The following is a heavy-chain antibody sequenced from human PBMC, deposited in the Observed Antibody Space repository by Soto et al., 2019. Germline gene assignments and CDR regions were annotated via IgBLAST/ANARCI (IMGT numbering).Heavy chain of an antibody. D-gene: IGHD5-12*01. CDR3: ARATYSGYEIYYYYGMDV. Sequence: PGGSLRLSCAASGFTFSSYAMHWVRQAPGKGLEWVAVISYDGSNKYYADSVKGRFTISRDNSKNTLYLQMNSLRAEDTAVYYCARATYSGYEIYYYYGMDVRGQGTTVTVSS. J-gene: IGHJ6*02. CDR1: GFTFSSYA. V-gene: IGHV3-30-3*01. CDR2: ISYDGSNK.